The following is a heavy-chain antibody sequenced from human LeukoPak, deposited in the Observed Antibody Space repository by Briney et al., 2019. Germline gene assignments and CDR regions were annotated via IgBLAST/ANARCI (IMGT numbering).Heavy chain of an antibody. J-gene: IGHJ6*03. CDR2: IKQDGSEK. V-gene: IGHV3-7*01. CDR1: GFTFSSYW. Sequence: GGSLRLSCAASGFTFSSYWMRWVRQAPGKGLEWVANIKQDGSEKYYVDSVKGRFTISRDNAKNSLYLQMNSLRAEDTAVYYCARDAFSYYYYYMDVWGKGTTVTVSS. CDR3: ARDAFSYYYYYMDV.